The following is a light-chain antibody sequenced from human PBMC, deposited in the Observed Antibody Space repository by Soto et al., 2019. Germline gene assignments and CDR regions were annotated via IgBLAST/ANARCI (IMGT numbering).Light chain of an antibody. Sequence: DIVMTQSPLSLPVSPGEPASISCRSSESLLYSNGYNYLDWYLQKPGQSPQLLIYLGSNRASGVHDRFSGSGSGTDFTLKISRMEAEDVGVYYCMQALQTPPTFGQGTKVEI. CDR1: ESLLYSNGYNY. J-gene: IGKJ1*01. V-gene: IGKV2-28*01. CDR3: MQALQTPPT. CDR2: LGS.